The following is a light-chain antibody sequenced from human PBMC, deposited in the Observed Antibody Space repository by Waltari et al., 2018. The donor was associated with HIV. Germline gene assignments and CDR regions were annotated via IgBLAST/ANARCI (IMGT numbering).Light chain of an antibody. CDR1: ALATQH. J-gene: IGLJ2*01. V-gene: IGLV3-25*03. CDR2: AGT. Sequence: SYELTQPPSVSVSPDQTATTTCSGDALATQHSYWNQQKAGQAPVLVIFAGTEKPSGIPERFSGTRSETTVTLTITGVQAEDEADYYCESADSTGSYYVFGRGTRLTVL. CDR3: ESADSTGSYYV.